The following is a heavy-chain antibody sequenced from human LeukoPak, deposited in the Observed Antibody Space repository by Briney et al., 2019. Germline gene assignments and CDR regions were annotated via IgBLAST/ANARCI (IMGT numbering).Heavy chain of an antibody. D-gene: IGHD1-26*01. Sequence: GGSLRLSCAASGFTFNSHSMAWVRQASGKGLEWVSGMHRSGSTYYPDPVKGRFAISRDNSKNTLYLQLTSLRSEDTAVYYCAKRSGLGSYDFWGQGTLVTVSS. V-gene: IGHV3-23*01. J-gene: IGHJ4*02. CDR1: GFTFNSHS. CDR3: AKRSGLGSYDF. CDR2: MHRSGST.